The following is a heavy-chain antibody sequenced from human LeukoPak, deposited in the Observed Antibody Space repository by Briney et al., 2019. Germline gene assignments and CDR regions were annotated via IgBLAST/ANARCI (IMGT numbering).Heavy chain of an antibody. CDR2: INPNSGGT. D-gene: IGHD3-10*01. V-gene: IGHV1-2*02. J-gene: IGHJ4*02. CDR3: ARGRVRGVIRPGTVSY. CDR1: GYTFTGYY. Sequence: GASVKVSCKASGYTFTGYYMHWVRQAPGQGLEWMGWINPNSGGTNYAQRFQGRVTMTRDTSISTAYMELSRLRSDDTAVYYCARGRVRGVIRPGTVSYWGQGTLVTVSS.